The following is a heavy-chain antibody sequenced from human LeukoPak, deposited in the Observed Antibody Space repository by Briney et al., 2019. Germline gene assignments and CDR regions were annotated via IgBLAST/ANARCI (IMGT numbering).Heavy chain of an antibody. J-gene: IGHJ6*02. Sequence: GGSLRLSCAASGFTVSSNYMSWVRQAPGTGLGWVSIIHNNGITHYADSVKGRFTLSRDNSKNTLYLQMNSLRAEDTAVYYCVRDRGIASTGGYGMDVWGQGTTVTVSS. V-gene: IGHV3-53*01. D-gene: IGHD6-13*01. CDR3: VRDRGIASTGGYGMDV. CDR1: GFTVSSNY. CDR2: IHNNGIT.